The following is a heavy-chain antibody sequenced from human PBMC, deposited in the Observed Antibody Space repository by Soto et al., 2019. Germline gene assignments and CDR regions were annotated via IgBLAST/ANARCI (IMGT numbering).Heavy chain of an antibody. D-gene: IGHD1-1*01. V-gene: IGHV1-3*01. Sequence: GASVKVSCKASGYTFTSYAMHWVRQAPGQRLEWMGWINAGNGNTKYSQKYKGRVTITRDTSTSTAYMELSSLISEDTAVYYCARYTSIYGMDVWGQGTTVTVSS. CDR1: GYTFTSYA. CDR3: ARYTSIYGMDV. J-gene: IGHJ6*02. CDR2: INAGNGNT.